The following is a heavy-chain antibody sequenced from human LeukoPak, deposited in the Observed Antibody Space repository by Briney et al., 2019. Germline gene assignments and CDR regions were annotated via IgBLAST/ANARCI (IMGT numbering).Heavy chain of an antibody. J-gene: IGHJ4*02. CDR1: SGSIISSSYY. D-gene: IGHD2-15*01. CDR3: ARLPYCSGGSCYRRYYFDY. V-gene: IGHV4-39*01. Sequence: PSETLSLTCTVSSGSIISSSYYWGWIRQPPGTGLEYIASIYYSGSTYYNPSLKSRITISVDTSKNQFSLKLSSVTAADTAVYYCARLPYCSGGSCYRRYYFDYWGQGTLVTVSS. CDR2: IYYSGST.